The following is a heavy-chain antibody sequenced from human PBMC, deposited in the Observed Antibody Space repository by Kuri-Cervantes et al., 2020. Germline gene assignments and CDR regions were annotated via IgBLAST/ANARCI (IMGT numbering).Heavy chain of an antibody. CDR3: ARDQTELLSYYYYYYGMDV. CDR1: GFTFSSYA. V-gene: IGHV3-30-3*01. J-gene: IGHJ6*02. D-gene: IGHD1-14*01. Sequence: GESLKISCAASGFTFSSYAMHWVRQAPGRGLEWVAVISYDGSNKYYADSVKGRFTISRDNSKNTLYLQMNSLRAEDTAVYYCARDQTELLSYYYYYYGMDVWGQGTTVTVSS. CDR2: ISYDGSNK.